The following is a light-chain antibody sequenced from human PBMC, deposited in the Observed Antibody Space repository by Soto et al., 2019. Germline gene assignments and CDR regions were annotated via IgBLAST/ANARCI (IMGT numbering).Light chain of an antibody. V-gene: IGKV1-5*03. J-gene: IGKJ3*01. CDR3: QRYGTYSGT. Sequence: DIQMTQSPSTLSASVGDRVTITCRASQSIDTWLAWYQQKPGKAPKLLIYRASSLESGVPSRFSGSGSGTEFTLTISSLQPDDFSTYYCQRYGTYSGTFGPGTKVDI. CDR1: QSIDTW. CDR2: RAS.